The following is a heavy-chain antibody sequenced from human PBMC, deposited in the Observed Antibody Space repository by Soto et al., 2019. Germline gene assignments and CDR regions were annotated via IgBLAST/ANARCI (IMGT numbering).Heavy chain of an antibody. D-gene: IGHD3-9*01. CDR1: GGSFSGYY. CDR3: ARAPHYDILTGYYDY. J-gene: IGHJ4*02. V-gene: IGHV4-34*01. CDR2: ITHSGST. Sequence: QVQLQQWGAGLLKPSETLSLTCAVYGGSFSGYYWSWIRQPPGKGLEWIGEITHSGSTNYNPSLKSRVTISVDTSKNQFSLKLSSVTAADTAVYYCARAPHYDILTGYYDYWGQGTLVTVSS.